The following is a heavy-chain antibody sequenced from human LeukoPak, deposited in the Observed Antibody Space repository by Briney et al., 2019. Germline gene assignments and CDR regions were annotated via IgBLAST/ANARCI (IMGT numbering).Heavy chain of an antibody. Sequence: VASVKVSCKASGYTFTSYFMHWVRQAPGQGLEWMGIINPSGGSTSYAQKFQGRVTMTRATSTSTVYMELSSLRSEDTAVYYCARGVVPAAHVPGMDVWGQGTTVTVSS. J-gene: IGHJ6*02. D-gene: IGHD2-2*01. V-gene: IGHV1-46*01. CDR2: INPSGGST. CDR1: GYTFTSYF. CDR3: ARGVVPAAHVPGMDV.